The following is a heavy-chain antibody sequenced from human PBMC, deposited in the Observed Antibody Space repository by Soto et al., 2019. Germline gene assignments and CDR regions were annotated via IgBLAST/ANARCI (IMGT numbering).Heavy chain of an antibody. CDR3: ARPHCGGDCYSLAGFDY. V-gene: IGHV5-51*01. D-gene: IGHD2-21*02. J-gene: IGHJ4*02. CDR1: GYSFNSYW. Sequence: GASLKISCKGSGYSFNSYWIGWVRQMPGKGLEWMGIIYPGDSDTRYSPSFQGQVTISADKSISTAYLQWSSLKASDTAMYYCARPHCGGDCYSLAGFDYWGQGTLVSGSS. CDR2: IYPGDSDT.